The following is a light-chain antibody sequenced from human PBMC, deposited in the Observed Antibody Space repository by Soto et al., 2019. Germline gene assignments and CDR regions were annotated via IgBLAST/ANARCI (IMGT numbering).Light chain of an antibody. CDR2: DVS. V-gene: IGLV2-14*03. CDR1: SSDVGGYNY. Sequence: QSVLTQPASVSGSPGQSIAISCTGTSSDVGGYNYVTWYQQHPGKAPKLMIYDVSNRPSGVSDRFSGSKSGNTASLTISGLQAEDEGDYYCNSYTSSSTYVSGPGTEVTVL. J-gene: IGLJ1*01. CDR3: NSYTSSSTYV.